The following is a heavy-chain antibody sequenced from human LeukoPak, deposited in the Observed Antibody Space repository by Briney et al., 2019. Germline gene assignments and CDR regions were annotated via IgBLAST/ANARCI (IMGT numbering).Heavy chain of an antibody. CDR1: GFTFSSYS. D-gene: IGHD3-10*01. Sequence: PGGSLRLSCAASGFTFSSYSMNWVRQAPGKGLGWVSSISSRSSYIYYADSVKGRFTISRDNAKNSLYLQMNSLRAEDTAVYYCARVIPSVRGAPDYWGQGTLVTVSS. CDR2: ISSRSSYI. V-gene: IGHV3-21*01. J-gene: IGHJ4*02. CDR3: ARVIPSVRGAPDY.